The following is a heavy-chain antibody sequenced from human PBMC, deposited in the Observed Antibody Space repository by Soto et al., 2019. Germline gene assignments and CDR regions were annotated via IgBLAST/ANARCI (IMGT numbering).Heavy chain of an antibody. CDR1: GGSISRGGYY. V-gene: IGHV4-31*03. D-gene: IGHD6-6*01. CDR3: ARERPDGARLAP. J-gene: IGHJ5*02. Sequence: SETLSLTCTVSGGSISRGGYYWSWIRQHPGKGLEWIGYIYYSGSTYYNPSLKSRVTISVDTSKNQFSLKLSPVTAADTAVYDCARERPDGARLAPWGQGTLVTVSS. CDR2: IYYSGST.